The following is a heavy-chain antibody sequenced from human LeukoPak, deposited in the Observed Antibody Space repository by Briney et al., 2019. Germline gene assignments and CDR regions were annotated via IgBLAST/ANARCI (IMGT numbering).Heavy chain of an antibody. Sequence: ASVKVSCKVSGYTLTELSMHWVRQAPGKGLEWTGGFDPEDGETIYAQKFQGRVTMTEDTSTDTAYMELSSLRSEDTAVYYCATTSNNWNYLWFDPWGQGTLVTVSS. CDR3: ATTSNNWNYLWFDP. J-gene: IGHJ5*02. CDR2: FDPEDGET. CDR1: GYTLTELS. D-gene: IGHD1-7*01. V-gene: IGHV1-24*01.